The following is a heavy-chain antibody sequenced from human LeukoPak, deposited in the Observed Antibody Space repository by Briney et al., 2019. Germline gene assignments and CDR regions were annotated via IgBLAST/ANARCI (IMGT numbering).Heavy chain of an antibody. J-gene: IGHJ6*03. CDR2: ISSSGSTI. Sequence: PGGSLRLSCAASGFTFSSYEMNWVRQAPGKGLEWVSYISSSGSTIYYADSVKGRFTISRDNAKNSLYLQMNSLRAEDTAVYYCARGRSGSSWYGSPIYYYYMDVWGKGTTVTISS. CDR1: GFTFSSYE. CDR3: ARGRSGSSWYGSPIYYYYMDV. D-gene: IGHD6-13*01. V-gene: IGHV3-48*03.